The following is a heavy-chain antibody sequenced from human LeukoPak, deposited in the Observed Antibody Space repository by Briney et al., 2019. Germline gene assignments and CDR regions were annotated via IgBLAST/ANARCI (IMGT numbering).Heavy chain of an antibody. CDR1: GFTFSSYA. D-gene: IGHD3-3*01. Sequence: QPGGSLRLSCAASGFTFSSYAMSWVRQAPGKGLEWVSAISGSGGSTYYADSVKGRFTISRDNSKNTLYLQMNSLRAEDTAVYYCAKDLGLGKLRFLEWLLLFDYWGQGTLVTVSS. J-gene: IGHJ4*02. V-gene: IGHV3-23*01. CDR3: AKDLGLGKLRFLEWLLLFDY. CDR2: ISGSGGST.